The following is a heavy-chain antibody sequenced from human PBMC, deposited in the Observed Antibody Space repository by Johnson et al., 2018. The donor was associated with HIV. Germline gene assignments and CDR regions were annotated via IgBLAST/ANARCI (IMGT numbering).Heavy chain of an antibody. CDR2: ISYDGSKT. V-gene: IGHV3-30*04. CDR1: RFAFKTYA. CDR3: ARGVSGSSWAFDI. Sequence: VQLVESGGGVVQPGLSLRLSCAASRFAFKTYAMHWVRQTPGKGLEWLAVISYDGSKTYYADSVKGRVTISRDNSKNTLYLQMNTLRPEDTALYYCARGVSGSSWAFDIWGQGTMVTVSS. D-gene: IGHD6-13*01. J-gene: IGHJ3*02.